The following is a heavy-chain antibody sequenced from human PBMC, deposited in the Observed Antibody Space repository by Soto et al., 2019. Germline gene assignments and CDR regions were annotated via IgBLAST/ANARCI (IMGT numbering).Heavy chain of an antibody. J-gene: IGHJ4*02. CDR1: GFPFSRYW. CDR2: INRDSSET. V-gene: IGHV3-7*01. Sequence: GGSLRLSCVVSGFPFSRYWMHWVRQAPGKGLECVANINRDSSETYYVDSVKGRFTISRDNAKNSLYLQMNSLRAEDTAVYYCVGSNIYSLWGQGTLVTVSS. D-gene: IGHD2-15*01. CDR3: VGSNIYSL.